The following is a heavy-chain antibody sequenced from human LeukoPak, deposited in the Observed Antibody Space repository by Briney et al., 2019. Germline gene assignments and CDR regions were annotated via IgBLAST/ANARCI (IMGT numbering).Heavy chain of an antibody. J-gene: IGHJ4*02. D-gene: IGHD3-3*01. Sequence: SETLSLTCTVSGGSISSYYWSWIRQPPGKGLEWIGYIYYSGSTNYNPSLKSRVTISVDTSKNQFSLKLSSVTAADTAVYYCARASRLTIFGVVIDTYYFDYWGQGTLVTVSS. CDR2: IYYSGST. CDR3: ARASRLTIFGVVIDTYYFDY. CDR1: GGSISSYY. V-gene: IGHV4-59*01.